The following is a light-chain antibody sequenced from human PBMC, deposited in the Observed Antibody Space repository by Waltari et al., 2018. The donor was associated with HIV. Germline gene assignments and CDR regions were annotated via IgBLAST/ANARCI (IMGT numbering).Light chain of an antibody. V-gene: IGKV4-1*01. J-gene: IGKJ4*01. Sequence: IVLTQSPASLTVSLRGRPTINCTSSQRVFFGSNNKNYLAWYQQRPGQPPKLLFYWASTRESGVPDRFSVSGSGTDFTLTISSLRTEDVAVYYCQQYYSSPLTFGGGTKVEI. CDR3: QQYYSSPLT. CDR2: WAS. CDR1: QRVFFGSNNKNY.